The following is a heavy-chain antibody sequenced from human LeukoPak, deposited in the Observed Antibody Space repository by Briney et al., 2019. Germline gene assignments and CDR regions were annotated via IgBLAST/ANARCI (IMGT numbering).Heavy chain of an antibody. V-gene: IGHV3-21*01. J-gene: IGHJ4*02. Sequence: GGSLRLSCAASGFTFSSYSMNWVRQAPGKGLEWVSSISSSSSYIYYADSVKGRFTISRDNAKNSLYLQMNSLRAEDTAVYYRARVTSIAAAGSFDYWGQGTLVTVSS. CDR3: ARVTSIAAAGSFDY. D-gene: IGHD6-13*01. CDR2: ISSSSSYI. CDR1: GFTFSSYS.